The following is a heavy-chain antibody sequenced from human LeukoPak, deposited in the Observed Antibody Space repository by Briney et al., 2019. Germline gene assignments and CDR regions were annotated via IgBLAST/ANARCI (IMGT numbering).Heavy chain of an antibody. CDR3: ARDRMVRGVIITPDGMDV. CDR2: ISYDGSNK. Sequence: GGSLRLSCAASGFTFSSYGMHWVRQAPGKGLEWVAVISYDGSNKYYADSVKGRFTISRDNSKNTLYLQMNSLRAEDTAVYYCARDRMVRGVIITPDGMDVWGQGTTVTVSS. V-gene: IGHV3-30*03. J-gene: IGHJ6*02. CDR1: GFTFSSYG. D-gene: IGHD3-10*01.